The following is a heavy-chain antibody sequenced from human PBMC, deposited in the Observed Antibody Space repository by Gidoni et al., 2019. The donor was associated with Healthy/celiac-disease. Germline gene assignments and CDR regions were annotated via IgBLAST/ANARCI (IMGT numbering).Heavy chain of an antibody. D-gene: IGHD4-4*01. Sequence: EVQLVESGGGLVKPGGSLRLSCAASGFTFSSYSLNWVRQAPGKGLEWVSSISSSSSYIYYAGSVKGRFTISRDNAKNSLYLQMNSLRAEDTAVYYCARFHYKGATVTTPVRNWFDPWGQGTLVTVSS. CDR3: ARFHYKGATVTTPVRNWFDP. CDR2: ISSSSSYI. J-gene: IGHJ5*02. CDR1: GFTFSSYS. V-gene: IGHV3-21*01.